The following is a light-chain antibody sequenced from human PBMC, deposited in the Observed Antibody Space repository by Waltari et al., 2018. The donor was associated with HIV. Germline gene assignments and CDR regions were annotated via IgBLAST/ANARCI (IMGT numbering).Light chain of an antibody. Sequence: IMLTQSPATLSVSPGERVTLPRRASQRIGHYLAWFQQKPGQVPTLLIYEGSVRATGIPARFSGSGSGTEFTLTIGSLQYEDCAVYFCHQYSDWPFSFGQGTKLDIK. J-gene: IGKJ2*03. CDR3: HQYSDWPFS. CDR1: QRIGHY. V-gene: IGKV3-15*01. CDR2: EGS.